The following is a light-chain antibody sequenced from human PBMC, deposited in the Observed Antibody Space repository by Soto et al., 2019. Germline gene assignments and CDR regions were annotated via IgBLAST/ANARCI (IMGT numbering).Light chain of an antibody. Sequence: SYALTQPPSVAVSPGQTAKITCSGDALPRQYAYWYQQKPGQAPVLVMYRDFERPAGIPERLSGSRRRISVTMTITGVQPDDEADYYRQPVDNTSTYKEFGSGTKGTVL. V-gene: IGLV3-25*02. CDR2: RDF. CDR1: ALPRQY. J-gene: IGLJ1*01. CDR3: QPVDNTSTYKE.